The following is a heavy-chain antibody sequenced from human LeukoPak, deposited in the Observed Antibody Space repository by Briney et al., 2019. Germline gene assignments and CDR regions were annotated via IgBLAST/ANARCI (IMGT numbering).Heavy chain of an antibody. CDR1: GFTFSSYA. CDR2: IWYDGSKK. Sequence: GGSLRLSCAASGFTFSSYAMSWVRQAPGKGLEWVALIWYDGSKKYYADSVKGRFTISRDSSKNTLYLQLNSLRAEDTAVYFCASVRSSNCGGDCYYLDYWGQGTLVTVSS. V-gene: IGHV3-33*08. J-gene: IGHJ4*02. CDR3: ASVRSSNCGGDCYYLDY. D-gene: IGHD2-21*02.